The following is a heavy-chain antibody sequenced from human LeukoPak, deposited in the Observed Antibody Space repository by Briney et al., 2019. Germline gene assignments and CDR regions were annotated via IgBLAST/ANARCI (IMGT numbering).Heavy chain of an antibody. J-gene: IGHJ4*02. V-gene: IGHV3-73*01. Sequence: PGGSLRLSCAASGFTFSGFAMHWVCQASGKGLEWVGRIRSAPNSYATTYAASLKGRFTISRDDSKNTAYLQMNSLKTEDTAVYYCARLYDGSGTYYNGDYWGQGTLVTVSS. CDR3: ARLYDGSGTYYNGDY. CDR2: IRSAPNSYAT. CDR1: GFTFSGFA. D-gene: IGHD3-10*01.